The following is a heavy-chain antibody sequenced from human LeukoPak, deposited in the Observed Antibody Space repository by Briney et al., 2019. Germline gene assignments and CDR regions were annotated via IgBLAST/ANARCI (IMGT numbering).Heavy chain of an antibody. CDR1: GITLSNYG. V-gene: IGHV3-23*01. D-gene: IGHD3-22*01. Sequence: GGSLRLSCAVSGITLSNYGMSWVRQAPGKGLEWVAGISDSGGSTKYADSVRGRFTISRDNPRKTLHLQMNSMRAEDTAVYFCAKRGVVIRVILVGFHREAYYFDSWGQGALVTVSS. CDR2: ISDSGGST. CDR3: AKRGVVIRVILVGFHREAYYFDS. J-gene: IGHJ4*02.